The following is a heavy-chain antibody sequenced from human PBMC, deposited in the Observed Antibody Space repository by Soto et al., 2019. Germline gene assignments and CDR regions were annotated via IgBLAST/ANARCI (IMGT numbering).Heavy chain of an antibody. D-gene: IGHD6-6*01. Sequence: EVQLAESGGGLAQPGGSLRLSCAASGFTLSGYAMDWVRQAPGKGLEYVSGISSNGVGTYYATSVQGRFTISRDNSKNTVYLQRGSLRPEDMAVYYCARRARPDFYYMDVWGKGTTVTVSS. CDR2: ISSNGVGT. CDR3: ARRARPDFYYMDV. J-gene: IGHJ6*03. V-gene: IGHV3-64*01. CDR1: GFTLSGYA.